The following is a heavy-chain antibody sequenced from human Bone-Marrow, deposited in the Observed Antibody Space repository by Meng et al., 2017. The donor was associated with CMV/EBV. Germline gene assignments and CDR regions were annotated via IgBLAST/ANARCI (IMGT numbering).Heavy chain of an antibody. D-gene: IGHD1-26*01. CDR2: ISYDGSST. Sequence: GESLKISCTASGFRFDYYALHWVRQAPGKGLEWVAVISYDGSSTYYAETVKGRFTISRVNSKNTVYLQMNSLRPEDTAVYYCARDAEPYSGDWHYFDYWGQGPLVNVDS. CDR3: ARDAEPYSGDWHYFDY. CDR1: GFRFDYYA. J-gene: IGHJ4*02. V-gene: IGHV3-30*04.